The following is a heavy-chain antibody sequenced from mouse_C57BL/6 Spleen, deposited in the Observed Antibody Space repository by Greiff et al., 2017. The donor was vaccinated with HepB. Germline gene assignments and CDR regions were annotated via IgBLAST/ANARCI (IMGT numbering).Heavy chain of an antibody. J-gene: IGHJ4*01. Sequence: VQLQQSGGDLVKPGGSLKLSCAASGFTFSSYGMSWVRQTPDKRLEWVATISSGGSYTYYPDSVKGRFTISRDNAKNTLYLQMSSLKSEDTAMYYCARHETTDAMDYWGQGTSVTVSS. V-gene: IGHV5-6*01. CDR3: ARHETTDAMDY. CDR2: ISSGGSYT. D-gene: IGHD5-5*01. CDR1: GFTFSSYG.